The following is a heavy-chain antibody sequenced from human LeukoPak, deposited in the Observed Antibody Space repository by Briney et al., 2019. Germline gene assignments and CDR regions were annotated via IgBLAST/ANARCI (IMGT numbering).Heavy chain of an antibody. CDR3: ARDSGSGSYSGY. Sequence: GGSLRLSCAASGFTFSTFWMHWVRQVPGKGLVWVSRINTDGSTTDYADSVRGRFTISRDNAKNTLYLQMNSLRAEDTAVYYCARDSGSGSYSGYWGQGTLVTVSS. J-gene: IGHJ4*02. V-gene: IGHV3-74*01. CDR1: GFTFSTFW. CDR2: INTDGSTT. D-gene: IGHD3-10*01.